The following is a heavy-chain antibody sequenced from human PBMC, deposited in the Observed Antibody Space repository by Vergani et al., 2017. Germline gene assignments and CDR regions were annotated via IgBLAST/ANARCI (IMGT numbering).Heavy chain of an antibody. CDR1: TFTFTNYG. V-gene: IGHV3-30*02. Sequence: QVQLVESGGGVVQPGGSLRLSCVASTFTFTNYGMHWVRQAPGRGLEWVAFIRNDGSNKYFLESVKGRFIISRDNSKNTVDLEMNSLRAEDTAVYFCARDTYSNSQYHYGMDVWGQGITVTVSS. CDR2: IRNDGSNK. J-gene: IGHJ6*02. D-gene: IGHD2/OR15-2a*01. CDR3: ARDTYSNSQYHYGMDV.